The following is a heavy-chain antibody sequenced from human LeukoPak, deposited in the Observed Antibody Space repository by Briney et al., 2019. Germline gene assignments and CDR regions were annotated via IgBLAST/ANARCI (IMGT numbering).Heavy chain of an antibody. CDR3: ARGEPEQIIAFDS. Sequence: SQTLSLTCTVSGGSISIGGYYWSWIRQLPGKGLEWMGYIYHRGSAYYNPPLTSRITISVDTSKNQFSLKLTSVTAADTAVYYCARGEPEQIIAFDSWGQGTLVTVSS. V-gene: IGHV4-31*03. D-gene: IGHD1-14*01. CDR2: IYHRGSA. J-gene: IGHJ4*02. CDR1: GGSISIGGYY.